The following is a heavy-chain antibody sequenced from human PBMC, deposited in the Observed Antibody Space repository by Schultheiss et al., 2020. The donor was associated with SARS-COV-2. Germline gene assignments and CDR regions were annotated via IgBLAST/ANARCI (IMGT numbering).Heavy chain of an antibody. CDR3: AARGRQLVRFVWLDY. D-gene: IGHD6-6*01. CDR1: GGSFSGYY. Sequence: SQTLSLTCAVYGGSFSGYYWSWIRQPPGKGLEWIGSISYSGSTYYNPSLKSRVTISVDTSKNQFSLKLRSVTTADTAVYYCAARGRQLVRFVWLDYWGQGTLVTVSS. J-gene: IGHJ4*02. V-gene: IGHV4-34*09. CDR2: ISYSGST.